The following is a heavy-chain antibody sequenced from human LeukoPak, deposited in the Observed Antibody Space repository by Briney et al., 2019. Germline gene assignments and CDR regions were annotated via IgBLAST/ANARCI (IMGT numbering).Heavy chain of an antibody. CDR3: ARHSGSGWQALGY. V-gene: IGHV1-18*04. CDR1: GYTFSNYG. CDR2: TSYNGNT. J-gene: IGHJ4*02. D-gene: IGHD6-19*01. Sequence: ASVRVSCKASGYTFSNYGISWVRQAPGLGLEWMGWTSYNGNTNYAQRFQDRVTMTTDTSTTTAYMELRSLESDDTAVYYCARHSGSGWQALGYWGQGTLVTVSS.